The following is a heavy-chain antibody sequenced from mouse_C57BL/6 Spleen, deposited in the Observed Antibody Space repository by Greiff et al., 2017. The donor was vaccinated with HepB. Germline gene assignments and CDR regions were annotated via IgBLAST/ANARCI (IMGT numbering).Heavy chain of an antibody. CDR3: ARERASESNSWFAY. CDR2: ISSGSSTI. V-gene: IGHV5-17*01. Sequence: EVQVVESGGGLVKPGGSLKLSCAASGFTFSDYGMHWVRQAPEKGLEWVAYISSGSSTIYYADTVKGRFTISRDNATYTLFLQMTSLRSEDTAMYYCARERASESNSWFAYWGQGTLVTVSA. CDR1: GFTFSDYG. J-gene: IGHJ3*01. D-gene: IGHD2-5*01.